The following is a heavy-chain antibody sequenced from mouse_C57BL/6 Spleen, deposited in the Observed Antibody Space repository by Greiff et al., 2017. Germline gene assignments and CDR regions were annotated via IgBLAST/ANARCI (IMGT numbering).Heavy chain of an antibody. CDR2: ISYSGST. V-gene: IGHV3-8*01. D-gene: IGHD2-4*01. CDR3: AGSYYDCVSYAIDY. CDR1: GYSFTSDY. J-gene: IGHJ4*01. Sequence: EVQLQESGPGLAKPSQTLSLTCSATGYSFTSDYWNWIRKFPGNKLEYMGYISYSGSTYYNPSLKSRISNTRDTAKKHYYLQLNTVTTEDTSTYDCAGSYYDCVSYAIDYWGQGTSVTVSS.